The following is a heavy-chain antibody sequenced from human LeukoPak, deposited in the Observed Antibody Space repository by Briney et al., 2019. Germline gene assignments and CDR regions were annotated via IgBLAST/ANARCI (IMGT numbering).Heavy chain of an antibody. J-gene: IGHJ5*02. CDR1: GGTFSSYA. V-gene: IGHV1-69*05. D-gene: IGHD2-2*01. Sequence: SVKVSCKASGGTFSSYAISWVRQAPGQGLEWMGGITPIFGTANYAQKFQGRVTITTDESTSTAYMELSSLRSEDTAVYYCARAVVPAAPEWFDPWGQGTLVTVSS. CDR3: ARAVVPAAPEWFDP. CDR2: ITPIFGTA.